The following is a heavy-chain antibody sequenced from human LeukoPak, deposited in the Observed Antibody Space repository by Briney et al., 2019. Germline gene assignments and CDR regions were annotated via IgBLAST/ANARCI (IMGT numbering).Heavy chain of an antibody. D-gene: IGHD5-18*01. CDR1: GFTFSSYW. CDR2: IKQDGSEK. CDR3: ASVGTDHTAMVLLVRY. V-gene: IGHV3-7*03. J-gene: IGHJ4*02. Sequence: GGSLRLSCAASGFTFSSYWMSWVRQAPGKGLEWVANIKQDGSEKYYVDSVKGRFTISRDNSKNTLYLQMNSLRAEDTAVYYCASVGTDHTAMVLLVRYWGQGTLVTVSS.